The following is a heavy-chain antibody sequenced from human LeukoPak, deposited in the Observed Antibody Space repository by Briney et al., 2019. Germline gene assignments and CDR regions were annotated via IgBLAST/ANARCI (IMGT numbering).Heavy chain of an antibody. J-gene: IGHJ6*02. CDR3: ARATDYGDYGYYYGMDV. CDR1: GYTFTGYY. CDR2: INPKSGGT. D-gene: IGHD4-17*01. Sequence: ASVKVSCKASGYTFTGYYMHWVRQAPGQGLDWMGWINPKSGGTNYAQKFQGRVTMTRDTSISTAYMELSRLISDDTAVYYCARATDYGDYGYYYGMDVWGQGTTVTVSS. V-gene: IGHV1-2*02.